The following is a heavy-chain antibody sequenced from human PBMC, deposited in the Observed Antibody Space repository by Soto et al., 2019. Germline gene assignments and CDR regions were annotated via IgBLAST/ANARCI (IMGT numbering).Heavy chain of an antibody. CDR3: AKDDGGSTSYLHRYYYYVDV. D-gene: IGHD2-2*01. V-gene: IGHV3-30*18. Sequence: QVQLVESGGGVVQPGRSLRLSCAASGFTFSSYGMHWVRQAPGKGLEWVAVISYDGSNKYYGDSVKGRFTISRDDSKNTLYLQMNSLRAEDTAVYYCAKDDGGSTSYLHRYYYYVDVWGKGTTVTVSS. J-gene: IGHJ6*03. CDR1: GFTFSSYG. CDR2: ISYDGSNK.